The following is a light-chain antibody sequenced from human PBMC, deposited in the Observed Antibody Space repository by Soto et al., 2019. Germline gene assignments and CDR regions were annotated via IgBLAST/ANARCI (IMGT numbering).Light chain of an antibody. Sequence: EIVLSQSPCTLSLSPGERATLSCRASESLSRHSIAWYQQKPGQAPRLLIYGPSARATGIPARFSGSGSGTDFTLTISGLQPEDFAVYYCQQRSNWLWTFGQGTKVDIK. J-gene: IGKJ1*01. CDR2: GPS. CDR1: ESLSRH. V-gene: IGKV3-11*01. CDR3: QQRSNWLWT.